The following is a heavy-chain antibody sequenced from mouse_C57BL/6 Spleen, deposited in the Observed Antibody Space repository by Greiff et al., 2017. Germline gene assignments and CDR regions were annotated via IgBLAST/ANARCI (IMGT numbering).Heavy chain of an antibody. V-gene: IGHV10-1*01. Sequence: EVKLMESGGGLVQPKGSLKLSCAASGFSFNTYAMNWVRQAPGKGLEWVARVRSKSNNYATYYADSVKDRFTISRDDSENMLYLQMNNLKTEDTAMYYCVRRSNYDYYYAMDYWGQGTSVTVSS. J-gene: IGHJ4*01. CDR1: GFSFNTYA. CDR2: VRSKSNNYAT. CDR3: VRRSNYDYYYAMDY. D-gene: IGHD2-5*01.